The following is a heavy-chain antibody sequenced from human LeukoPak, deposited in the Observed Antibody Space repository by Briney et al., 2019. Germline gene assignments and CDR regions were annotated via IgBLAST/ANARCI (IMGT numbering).Heavy chain of an antibody. D-gene: IGHD2-2*02. Sequence: ASVKVSCKASGYTFTSYGISWVRQAPGQGLEWMGRISAYSGNTNYAQKLQGRVTMTTDTSTSTAYMGLRSLGSDDTAVYYCASVPRDQGHCSSTSCYTPWGQGTLVTVSS. CDR3: ASVPRDQGHCSSTSCYTP. CDR1: GYTFTSYG. J-gene: IGHJ5*02. CDR2: ISAYSGNT. V-gene: IGHV1-18*01.